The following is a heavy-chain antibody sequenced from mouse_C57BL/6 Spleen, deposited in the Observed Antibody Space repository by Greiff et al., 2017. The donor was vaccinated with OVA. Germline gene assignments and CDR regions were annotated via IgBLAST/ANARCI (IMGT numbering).Heavy chain of an antibody. CDR2: IYPGDGDT. J-gene: IGHJ3*01. CDR1: GYAFSSYW. D-gene: IGHD2-4*01. Sequence: QVHVQQSGAELVKPGASVKISCKASGYAFSSYWMNWVKQRPGKGLEWIGQIYPGDGDTNYNGKFKGKAPMTADTSSSTAYMQRSSLTSEDSAVYVGARWDYDYACFAYWGQGTLVTVSA. CDR3: ARWDYDYACFAY. V-gene: IGHV1-80*01.